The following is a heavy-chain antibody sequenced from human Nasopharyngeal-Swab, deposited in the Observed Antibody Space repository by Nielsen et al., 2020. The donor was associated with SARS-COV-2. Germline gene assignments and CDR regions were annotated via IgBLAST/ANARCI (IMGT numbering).Heavy chain of an antibody. CDR3: ARVILTGLGGYFDL. D-gene: IGHD2-8*02. CDR1: GGSISSSSYY. Sequence: ESLKISCPVPGGSISSSSYYWGWIRPPPGKGREWIGSIYYSGSTYYNPSLKRRVTISVDTSKNQFSPKLGSVTAADTAVYYCARVILTGLGGYFDLWGRGTLVTVSS. V-gene: IGHV4-39*07. CDR2: IYYSGST. J-gene: IGHJ2*01.